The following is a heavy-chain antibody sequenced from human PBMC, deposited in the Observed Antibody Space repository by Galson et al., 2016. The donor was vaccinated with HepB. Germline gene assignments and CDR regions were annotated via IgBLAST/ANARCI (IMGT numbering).Heavy chain of an antibody. CDR3: AKPRESRMYYGILTGAPFDAFDV. J-gene: IGHJ3*01. Sequence: TLSLTCTVSGASISSGDYYWNWIRQHPGMGLEWIGYIYYNGKTYYNPSLKSRVTISVDTSKNQFSLTLSSVTAADTATYFCAKPRESRMYYGILTGAPFDAFDVWGQGTVVAVSS. V-gene: IGHV4-31*03. D-gene: IGHD3-9*01. CDR1: GASISSGDYY. CDR2: IYYNGKT.